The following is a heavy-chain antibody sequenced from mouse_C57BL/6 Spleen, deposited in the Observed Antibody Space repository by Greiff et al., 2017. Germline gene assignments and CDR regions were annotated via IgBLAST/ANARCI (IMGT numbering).Heavy chain of an antibody. J-gene: IGHJ3*01. D-gene: IGHD2-4*01. CDR2: INPYNGGT. CDR3: ARYDYDGETWFAY. V-gene: IGHV1-19*01. Sequence: EVQLQQSGPVLVKPGASVKMSCKASGYTFTDYYMNWVKQSHGKSLEWIGVINPYNGGTSYNQKFKGKATLTVDKSSSTAYMELNSLTSEDSAVYYCARYDYDGETWFAYWGQGTLVTVSA. CDR1: GYTFTDYY.